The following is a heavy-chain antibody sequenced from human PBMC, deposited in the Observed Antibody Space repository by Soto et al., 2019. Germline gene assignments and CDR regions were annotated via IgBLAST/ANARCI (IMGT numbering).Heavy chain of an antibody. D-gene: IGHD2-21*01. Sequence: QVQLRESGPRLVKPSETMSLTCTVSGDSLSIYYWTWVRQTPGKGLEWIGYIHYSGSTNYNASLKSRVTTSLDTSNNQFSLRLTSLTEADTDLYYCARKYSGFDYWGQGVLVTVSS. CDR3: ARKYSGFDY. J-gene: IGHJ4*02. CDR1: GDSLSIYY. CDR2: IHYSGST. V-gene: IGHV4-59*01.